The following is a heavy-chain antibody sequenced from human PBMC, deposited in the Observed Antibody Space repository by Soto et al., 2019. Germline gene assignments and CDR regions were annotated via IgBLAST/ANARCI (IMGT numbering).Heavy chain of an antibody. CDR2: ISAYNGNT. V-gene: IGHV1-18*01. D-gene: IGHD1-26*01. CDR1: GYTFTGYG. Sequence: ASVKVSCKASGYTFTGYGISWVRQAPGQGLEWMGWISAYNGNTNYAQKLQGRVTMTTDTSTSTAYMELRSLRSDDTAVYYCARDRGSGSYGVKDYWGQGTLVTVSS. CDR3: ARDRGSGSYGVKDY. J-gene: IGHJ4*02.